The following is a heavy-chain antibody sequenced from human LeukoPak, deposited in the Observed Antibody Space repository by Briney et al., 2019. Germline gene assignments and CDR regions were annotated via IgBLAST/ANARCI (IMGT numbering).Heavy chain of an antibody. Sequence: GASVKVSCKASGGTFSSYAISWVRQAPGQGLEWMGGIIPIFGTANYARKFQGRVTITADESTSTAYMELSSLRSEDTAVYYCARVDCGGDCNWFDPWGQGTLVTVSS. J-gene: IGHJ5*02. V-gene: IGHV1-69*13. CDR2: IIPIFGTA. CDR1: GGTFSSYA. D-gene: IGHD2-21*02. CDR3: ARVDCGGDCNWFDP.